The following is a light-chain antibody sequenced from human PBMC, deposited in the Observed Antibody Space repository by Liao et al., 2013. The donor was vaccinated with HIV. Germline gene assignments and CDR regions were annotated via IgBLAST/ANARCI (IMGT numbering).Light chain of an antibody. CDR1: NIGSKS. V-gene: IGLV3-25*03. Sequence: SYVLTQPPSVSVAPGKTARITCGGNNIGSKSVHWYQQKPGQAPVLVIYKDKERPSGIPERFSGSSSGTTVTLTISGVQPEDEADYYCQSADSSGTYVFGTGTKVTVL. J-gene: IGLJ1*01. CDR3: QSADSSGTYV. CDR2: KDK.